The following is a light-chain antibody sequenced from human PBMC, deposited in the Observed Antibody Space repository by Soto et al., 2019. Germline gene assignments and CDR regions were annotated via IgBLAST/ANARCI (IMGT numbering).Light chain of an antibody. CDR3: GSYTTTSTLV. CDR2: DVS. J-gene: IGLJ1*01. V-gene: IGLV2-14*03. CDR1: SSDIGYYDY. Sequence: QSALTQPASVSGSPGQSITISCTGTSSDIGYYDYVSWYQQHPGKAPKLMIFDVSNRPSGVSNRFSGSKSGNTASLTISGLQPEDEADYYCGSYTTTSTLVFGTGTKVTVL.